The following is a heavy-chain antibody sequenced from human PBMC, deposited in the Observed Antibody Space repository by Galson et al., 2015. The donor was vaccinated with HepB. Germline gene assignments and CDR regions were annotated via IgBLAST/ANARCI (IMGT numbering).Heavy chain of an antibody. Sequence: SLRLSCAASGFTFSNNGMHWVRQSPDKRLEWVAVISFEGRNKEYADSVKGRFTISRDNSKNTLYLQMNSLRAEDTAVYYCAKDLDCGGDCSVDYYYGMDVWGQGTTVTVSS. D-gene: IGHD2-21*01. CDR1: GFTFSNNG. CDR2: ISFEGRNK. V-gene: IGHV3-30*18. J-gene: IGHJ6*02. CDR3: AKDLDCGGDCSVDYYYGMDV.